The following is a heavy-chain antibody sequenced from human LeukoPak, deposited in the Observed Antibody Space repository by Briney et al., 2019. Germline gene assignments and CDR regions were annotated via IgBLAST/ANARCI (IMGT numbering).Heavy chain of an antibody. Sequence: GASLRLSCAASRFTFNAYSMTWIRQAPGKGLEWVSVISGSGGNTYYADSVKGRFTISRDNAKNTLYLQMNSLRAEDTAAYYCARGGIPYGMDVWGQGTTVTVSS. CDR2: ISGSGGNT. CDR1: RFTFNAYS. J-gene: IGHJ6*02. D-gene: IGHD2-21*01. V-gene: IGHV3-23*01. CDR3: ARGGIPYGMDV.